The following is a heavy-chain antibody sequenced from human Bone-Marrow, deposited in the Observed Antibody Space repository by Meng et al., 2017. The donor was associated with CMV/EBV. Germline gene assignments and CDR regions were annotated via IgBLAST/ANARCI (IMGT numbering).Heavy chain of an antibody. CDR2: IYYSGST. CDR1: GDSISTYY. CDR3: AGVGISNDAFDI. V-gene: IGHV4-59*01. D-gene: IGHD1-26*01. J-gene: IGHJ3*02. Sequence: SQTLSLTCTVSGDSISTYYWSWIRQPPGKGLEWIGYIYYSGSTNYNPSLKSRVTISVDTSKNQFSLKLSSVTAADTAVYYCAGVGISNDAFDIWGQGTMVTVSS.